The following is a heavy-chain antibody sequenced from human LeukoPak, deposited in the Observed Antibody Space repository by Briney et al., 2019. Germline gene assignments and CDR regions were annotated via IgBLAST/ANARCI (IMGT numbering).Heavy chain of an antibody. J-gene: IGHJ4*02. Sequence: ASVKVSCKASGGTFSSYAISWVRQAPGQGLEWMGGIIPIFGTANYAQKFQGRVTITADESMSTAYMELRSLTSDDTAVYYCARGRYTSSWYDLGYWGQGTLVSVSS. D-gene: IGHD6-13*01. CDR3: ARGRYTSSWYDLGY. CDR1: GGTFSSYA. CDR2: IIPIFGTA. V-gene: IGHV1-69*13.